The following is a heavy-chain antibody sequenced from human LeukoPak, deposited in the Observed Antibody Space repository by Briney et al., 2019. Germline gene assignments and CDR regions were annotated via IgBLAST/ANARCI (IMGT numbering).Heavy chain of an antibody. J-gene: IGHJ1*01. CDR2: ISSSSSYI. V-gene: IGHV3-21*01. Sequence: GGALRLSCAASGFTLSSHSMNSVRQAPGKGLEWVSSISSSSSYIYYADSVKGRFTISRDNAKNSLYLQVNSLRAEDAAVYYCATGTTNFQHWGQGTLVTVSS. D-gene: IGHD2/OR15-2a*01. CDR1: GFTLSSHS. CDR3: ATGTTNFQH.